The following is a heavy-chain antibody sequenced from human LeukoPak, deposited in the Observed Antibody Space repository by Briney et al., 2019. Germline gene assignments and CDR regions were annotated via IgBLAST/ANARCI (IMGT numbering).Heavy chain of an antibody. D-gene: IGHD2-21*01. CDR3: AKDSIDVIAVYYFDY. J-gene: IGHJ4*02. CDR1: GFTFNNYV. V-gene: IGHV3-23*01. Sequence: GGSLTLSCAASGFTFNNYVMSWVRQSPGQGLEWVSAISGSGGGAYYANSVKGRFTISRDNSKNTLYLQMHSLRAEDTAVYYCAKDSIDVIAVYYFDYWGQGTLVTVSS. CDR2: ISGSGGGA.